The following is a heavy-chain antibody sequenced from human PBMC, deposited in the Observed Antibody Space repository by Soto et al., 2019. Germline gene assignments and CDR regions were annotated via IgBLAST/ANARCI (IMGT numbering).Heavy chain of an antibody. D-gene: IGHD2-2*02. Sequence: ASVKVSCKASGYTFTSYGSSWVRQAPGQGLEWMGWISAYNGNTNYAQKLQGRVTMTTDTSTSTAYMELRSLRSDDTAVYYCARGGEYCSSTSCYTSANGMDVWGQGTTVTVSS. V-gene: IGHV1-18*01. CDR2: ISAYNGNT. CDR1: GYTFTSYG. CDR3: ARGGEYCSSTSCYTSANGMDV. J-gene: IGHJ6*02.